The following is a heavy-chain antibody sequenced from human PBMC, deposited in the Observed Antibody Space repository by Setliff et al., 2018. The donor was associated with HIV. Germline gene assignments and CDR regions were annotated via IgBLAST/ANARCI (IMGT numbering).Heavy chain of an antibody. Sequence: GGSLRLSCAASGFTFSTYAMGWVRQGPGKGLEWVSTIGAAGYPTHYAESVKGRVTISKDNSQNALYLQMNSLTDEDTAVYYCAKVFAFGVDGFDIWGQGTMVTVSS. D-gene: IGHD3-10*01. V-gene: IGHV3-23*01. CDR3: AKVFAFGVDGFDI. J-gene: IGHJ3*02. CDR2: IGAAGYPT. CDR1: GFTFSTYA.